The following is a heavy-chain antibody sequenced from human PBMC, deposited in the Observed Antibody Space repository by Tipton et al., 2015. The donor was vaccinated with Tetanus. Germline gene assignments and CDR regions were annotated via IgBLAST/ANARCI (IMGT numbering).Heavy chain of an antibody. V-gene: IGHV4-31*03. CDR3: ARDQGGGRVVRLNWLDP. CDR2: IYYSGDT. D-gene: IGHD6-6*01. J-gene: IGHJ5*02. Sequence: TLSLTCTVSGDSISRGGYFWDWIRPRPGKGPEGVGYIYYSGDTYYNPSLKSRVSMSVDTSKNQFSLNLTSVTAADTAVYYCARDQGGGRVVRLNWLDPWGQGTLVTVSS. CDR1: GDSISRGGYF.